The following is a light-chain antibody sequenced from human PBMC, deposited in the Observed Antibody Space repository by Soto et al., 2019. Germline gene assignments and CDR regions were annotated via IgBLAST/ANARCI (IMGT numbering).Light chain of an antibody. CDR3: LQDYTYPWT. Sequence: AIQMTQSPSSLSASVGDRVTISCRASQDIGNDLGWYQQKPGKAPNLLIYAASSLRSGVPSRFSGSGSGTHFTLTINSLQAEDSATYFCLQDYTYPWTFGQGTKVDIK. CDR2: AAS. V-gene: IGKV1-6*01. CDR1: QDIGND. J-gene: IGKJ1*01.